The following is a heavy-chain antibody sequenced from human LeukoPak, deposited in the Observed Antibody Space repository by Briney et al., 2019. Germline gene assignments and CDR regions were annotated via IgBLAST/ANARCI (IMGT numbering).Heavy chain of an antibody. Sequence: GLLRLSCAASVFTFITYWMHWVRQAPGKGLVWVSRSNIDGRSTTYADSVKGRFTISRDNAKNTMFLQINSLRAEDTAIYDRVREFRMTVSGVSRRLFDYWGQGTLVTVSS. CDR3: VREFRMTVSGVSRRLFDY. D-gene: IGHD6-19*01. CDR2: SNIDGRST. CDR1: VFTFITYW. J-gene: IGHJ4*02. V-gene: IGHV3-74*01.